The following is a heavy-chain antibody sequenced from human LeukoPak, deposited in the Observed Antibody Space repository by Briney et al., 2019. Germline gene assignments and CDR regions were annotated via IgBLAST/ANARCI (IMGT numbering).Heavy chain of an antibody. J-gene: IGHJ4*02. V-gene: IGHV3-64*01. CDR1: GFTFSSYA. CDR3: TTDRDSPTPSPFDY. D-gene: IGHD3/OR15-3a*01. CDR2: ISSNGGST. Sequence: GGSLRLSCAASGFTFSSYAMHWVRQAPGKGLEYVSAISSNGGSTYYANSVKGRFTISRDDSKNTLYLQMNSLKTEDTAVYYCTTDRDSPTPSPFDYWGQGTLVTVSS.